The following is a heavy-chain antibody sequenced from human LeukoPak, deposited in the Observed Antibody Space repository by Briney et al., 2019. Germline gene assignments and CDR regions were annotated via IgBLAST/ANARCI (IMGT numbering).Heavy chain of an antibody. CDR2: ISGSGTYT. Sequence: GGSLRLSCAASGFTFSSYAMNWVRQAPGKGLEWVSGISGSGTYTYYADSVKGRFTISRDNPKNTLYLQMNSLRAEDTAVYYCAKRMPVTGVYYFDSWGQGTLVTVSS. CDR1: GFTFSSYA. J-gene: IGHJ4*02. V-gene: IGHV3-23*01. D-gene: IGHD6-19*01. CDR3: AKRMPVTGVYYFDS.